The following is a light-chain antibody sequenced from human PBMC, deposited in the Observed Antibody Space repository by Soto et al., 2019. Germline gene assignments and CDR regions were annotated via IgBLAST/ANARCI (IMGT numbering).Light chain of an antibody. CDR2: GTS. CDR3: HQYSDWPKT. J-gene: IGKJ1*01. V-gene: IGKV3-15*01. Sequence: EIVMTQSPATLSVSPGERATLSCRASQSVSTYLAWFQQKPGQAPRLLVYGTSTGATGFPARFSGSGSGTEFTLTISSLQSEDFAVYYCHQYSDWPKTFGQGTKVEIK. CDR1: QSVSTY.